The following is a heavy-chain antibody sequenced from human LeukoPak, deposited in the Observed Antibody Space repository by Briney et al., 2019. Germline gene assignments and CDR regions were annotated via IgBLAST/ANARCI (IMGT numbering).Heavy chain of an antibody. D-gene: IGHD6-19*01. CDR1: GFTFSSYG. V-gene: IGHV3-30*18. Sequence: GGSLRLSCAASGFTFSSYGMHWVRQAPGKGLEWVAVISYDGSNKYYADSVKGRFTISRDNSKNTLYLQMNSLRAEDTAVYYCAKDRGVARIAVAGHSDYWGQGTLVTVSS. J-gene: IGHJ4*02. CDR3: AKDRGVARIAVAGHSDY. CDR2: ISYDGSNK.